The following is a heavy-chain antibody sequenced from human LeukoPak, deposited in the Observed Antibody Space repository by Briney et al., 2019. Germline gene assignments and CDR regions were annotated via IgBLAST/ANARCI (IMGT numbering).Heavy chain of an antibody. CDR1: GYSISSGYY. CDR2: IYHSGST. J-gene: IGHJ3*02. Sequence: PSETLSLTCTVSGYSISSGYYWGWIRQPPGKGLEWIGSIYHSGSTYYNPSLKSRVTMSVDTSKNQFSLKLSSVTAADTAVYYCARWILDAFDIWGQGTMVTVSS. CDR3: ARWILDAFDI. D-gene: IGHD5-18*01. V-gene: IGHV4-38-2*02.